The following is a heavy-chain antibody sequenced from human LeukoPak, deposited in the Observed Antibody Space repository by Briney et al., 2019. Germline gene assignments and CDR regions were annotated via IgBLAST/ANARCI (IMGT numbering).Heavy chain of an antibody. CDR3: ARGFTIFGVVNDAFDI. CDR1: EFTFSSYW. Sequence: PGGSLRLSCAASEFTFSSYWMHWVRQAPGKGLVWVSRIDSDGISTSYADSVKGRFTISRDNAKNPLYLQMNTLRAEDTAVYYCARGFTIFGVVNDAFDIWGQGTMVTVSS. V-gene: IGHV3-74*01. CDR2: IDSDGIST. D-gene: IGHD3-3*01. J-gene: IGHJ3*02.